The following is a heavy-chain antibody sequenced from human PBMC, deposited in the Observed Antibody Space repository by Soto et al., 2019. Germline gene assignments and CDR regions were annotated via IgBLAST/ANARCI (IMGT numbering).Heavy chain of an antibody. Sequence: TLSLTCTVSGGSIYTGGFYWSWIRQLPGKGLEWLGCIYYTGSTQYTPSLKSRLTISTDTSDNQFSLRLTSVTAADTAVYYCATSLVTSRTRVDYWGQGTLVTVSS. CDR3: ATSLVTSRTRVDY. V-gene: IGHV4-31*03. J-gene: IGHJ4*02. D-gene: IGHD1-26*01. CDR1: GGSIYTGGFY. CDR2: IYYTGST.